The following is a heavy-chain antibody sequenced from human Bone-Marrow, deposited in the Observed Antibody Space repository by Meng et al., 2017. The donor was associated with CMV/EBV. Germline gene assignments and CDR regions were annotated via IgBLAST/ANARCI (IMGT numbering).Heavy chain of an antibody. V-gene: IGHV1-69*05. CDR1: GGTFSSYA. Sequence: SVKVSCKASGGTFSSYAISWVRQAPGQGLEWMGGIIPIFGTANYAQKLQGRVTMTTDTSTSTAYMELRSLRSDDTAVYYCARDEQQHHGPSDYWGQGTLVTVSS. CDR2: IIPIFGTA. J-gene: IGHJ4*02. CDR3: ARDEQQHHGPSDY. D-gene: IGHD6-13*01.